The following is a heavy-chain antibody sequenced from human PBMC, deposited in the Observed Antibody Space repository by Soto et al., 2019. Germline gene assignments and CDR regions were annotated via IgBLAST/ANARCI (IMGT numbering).Heavy chain of an antibody. Sequence: NWVRQATGQGLEWMGWMNPNSGNTGYAQKFQGRVTMTRNTSISTAYMELSSLRSEDTAVYYCARKGNLVLRFLEWSPMGMDVWGQGTTVTVSS. J-gene: IGHJ6*02. D-gene: IGHD3-3*01. CDR2: MNPNSGNT. V-gene: IGHV1-8*01. CDR3: ARKGNLVLRFLEWSPMGMDV.